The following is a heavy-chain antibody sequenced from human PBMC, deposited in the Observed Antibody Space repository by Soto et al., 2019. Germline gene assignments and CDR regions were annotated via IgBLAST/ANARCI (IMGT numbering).Heavy chain of an antibody. CDR1: GFTFSSYW. J-gene: IGHJ6*02. CDR3: ARDRDSPVPLYYGMDV. Sequence: GGSLRLSCAASGFTFSSYWMSWVRQAPGKGLEWVANIKQDGSEKYYVDSVKSRFTISRDNAKNSLYLQMNSLRAEDTAVYYCARDRDSPVPLYYGMDVWGQGTTVTVSS. V-gene: IGHV3-7*05. D-gene: IGHD3-22*01. CDR2: IKQDGSEK.